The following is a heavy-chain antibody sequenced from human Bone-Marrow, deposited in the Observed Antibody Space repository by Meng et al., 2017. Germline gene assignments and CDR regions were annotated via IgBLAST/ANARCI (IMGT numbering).Heavy chain of an antibody. Sequence: GSLRLSCTVSGGSVSSGSYYWSWIRQPPGKGLEWIGEINHSGSTNYNPSLKSRVTISVDTSKNQFSLKLSSVTAADTAVYYCARVHGYYYGSGSHVFDYWGQGTLVTVSS. D-gene: IGHD3-10*01. CDR1: GGSVSSGSYY. CDR2: INHSGST. J-gene: IGHJ4*02. CDR3: ARVHGYYYGSGSHVFDY. V-gene: IGHV4-39*07.